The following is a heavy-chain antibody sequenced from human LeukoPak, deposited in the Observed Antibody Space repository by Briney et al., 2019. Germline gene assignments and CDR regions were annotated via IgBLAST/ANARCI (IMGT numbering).Heavy chain of an antibody. Sequence: GGSLRLSCAASGFTFGSYSMNWVRQAPGKRPEWVAIIYDSDSTYYTDSVKGRSTISRDSSKNTVYLQMNSLRIEDTALYYCARSRAFDLWGQGTLVTVSS. J-gene: IGHJ4*02. CDR3: ARSRAFDL. V-gene: IGHV3-53*01. CDR1: GFTFGSYS. CDR2: IYDSDST.